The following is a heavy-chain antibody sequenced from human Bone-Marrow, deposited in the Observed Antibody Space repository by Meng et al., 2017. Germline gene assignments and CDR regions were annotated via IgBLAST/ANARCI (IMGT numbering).Heavy chain of an antibody. CDR2: IYNSGST. J-gene: IGHJ4*02. CDR3: AREGRSHQVGVSVY. CDR1: GGSISSGDYY. V-gene: IGHV4-30-4*01. D-gene: IGHD2-21*01. Sequence: QVQLQESGPGRVKPSQNRSRTGTGSGGSISSGDYYWSWIRQPPGKGLEWIGYIYNSGSTYYNPSLKSRVTISVDTSKNQFSLKLRFVTAADTAVYYCAREGRSHQVGVSVYWGQGNLVTVSS.